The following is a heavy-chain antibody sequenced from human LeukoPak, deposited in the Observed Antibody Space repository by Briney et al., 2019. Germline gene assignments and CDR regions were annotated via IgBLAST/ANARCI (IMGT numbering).Heavy chain of an antibody. V-gene: IGHV1-18*01. D-gene: IGHD3-9*01. CDR3: ARDGHKYSSSSTIGFDP. CDR2: ISAYNGNT. CDR1: GYTFTSYG. J-gene: IGHJ5*02. Sequence: VASVKVSCKASGYTFTSYGISWVRQAPGQGLEWMGWISAYNGNTNYAQKLQGRVTMTTDTSTSTAYMELRSLRSDDTAVYYCARDGHKYSSSSTIGFDPWGQGTLVTVSS.